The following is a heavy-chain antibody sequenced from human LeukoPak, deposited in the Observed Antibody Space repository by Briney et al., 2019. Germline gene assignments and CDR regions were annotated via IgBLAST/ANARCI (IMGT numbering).Heavy chain of an antibody. J-gene: IGHJ3*02. Sequence: PGGSLRLSCAASGFSFISYWMSWVRQAPGKGLEWVSVIYSGGSTYYADSVRGRFTISRDNSKNTLHLQMNSLRAEDTAVYYCARDSDPGAFDIWGQGTMVTVSS. CDR3: ARDSDPGAFDI. CDR2: IYSGGST. CDR1: GFSFISYW. V-gene: IGHV3-53*01.